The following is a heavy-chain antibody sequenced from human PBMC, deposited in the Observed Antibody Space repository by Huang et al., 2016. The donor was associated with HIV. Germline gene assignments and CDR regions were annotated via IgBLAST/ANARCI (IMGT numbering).Heavy chain of an antibody. CDR3: ARDPRIQSWLNFFDY. Sequence: EVQLVESGGGLVQPGGSLRLSCAASGFSISSYWMHGVRQAPGKGRVWVSRINRDGSSTSYADSVKGLFTIARDNAKNTLYLQMNSLRAEDTAVYYCARDPRIQSWLNFFDYWGQGTLVSVSS. CDR1: GFSISSYW. D-gene: IGHD3-22*01. J-gene: IGHJ4*02. CDR2: INRDGSST. V-gene: IGHV3-74*01.